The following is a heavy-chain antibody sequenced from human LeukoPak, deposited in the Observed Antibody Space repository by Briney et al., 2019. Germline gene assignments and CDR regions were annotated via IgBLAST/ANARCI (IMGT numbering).Heavy chain of an antibody. Sequence: PVETLRLSCTASGVTFSSYAMTWVRQAPGKGLECVSTMSSVVRTTYYADSVKGRFNISRDNSNNTLYLQMNSLRAEDTAIYYCSKEYSDDTGGYVPHYFDSWGQGTLVTVSS. CDR2: MSSVVRTT. J-gene: IGHJ4*02. D-gene: IGHD3-22*01. CDR3: SKEYSDDTGGYVPHYFDS. CDR1: GVTFSSYA. V-gene: IGHV3-23*01.